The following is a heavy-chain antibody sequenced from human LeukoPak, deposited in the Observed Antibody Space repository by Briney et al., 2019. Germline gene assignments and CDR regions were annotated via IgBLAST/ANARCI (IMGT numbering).Heavy chain of an antibody. CDR3: ATLVMTAMVDY. Sequence: GGSLRLSCAASGFTFSTYNMNWVRQAPGKGREGVSYISSGSSTIYYADSVKGRFTISRDNAENSLYLQMDSLRAEDTAVYYCATLVMTAMVDYWGQGTLVTVSS. J-gene: IGHJ4*02. CDR2: ISSGSSTI. D-gene: IGHD2-21*02. CDR1: GFTFSTYN. V-gene: IGHV3-48*01.